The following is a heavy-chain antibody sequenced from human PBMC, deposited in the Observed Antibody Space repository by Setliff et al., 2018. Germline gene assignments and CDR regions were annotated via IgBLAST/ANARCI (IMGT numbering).Heavy chain of an antibody. J-gene: IGHJ4*02. V-gene: IGHV4-34*01. Sequence: SETLSLTCRVYGESFSNNYWSWIRQPPGKGLEWIGESNHSGSTNYNPSLKSRLTISVDASTNQFSLKLYSVTAADTAVYYCRYWSGYYNNDYWGQGTLVTVSS. CDR3: RYWSGYYNNDY. D-gene: IGHD3-3*01. CDR1: GESFSNNY. CDR2: SNHSGST.